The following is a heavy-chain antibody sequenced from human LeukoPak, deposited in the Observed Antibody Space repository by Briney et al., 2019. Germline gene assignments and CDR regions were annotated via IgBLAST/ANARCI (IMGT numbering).Heavy chain of an antibody. CDR2: INHSGST. J-gene: IGHJ4*02. CDR1: GGSFSGYY. D-gene: IGHD5-18*01. V-gene: IGHV4-34*01. CDR3: ARSLNGYSYGRFDY. Sequence: SETLSLTCAVYGGSFSGYYWSWIRQPPGKGLEWIGEINHSGSTNYNPSLKSRVTISVDTSKNQFSLKLSSVTAADTAVYYCARSLNGYSYGRFDYWGQGTLVIVSS.